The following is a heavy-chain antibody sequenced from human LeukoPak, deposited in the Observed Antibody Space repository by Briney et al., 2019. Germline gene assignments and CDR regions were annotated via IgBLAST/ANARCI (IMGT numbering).Heavy chain of an antibody. CDR2: IYYSGST. V-gene: IGHV4-59*08. D-gene: IGHD3-22*01. CDR3: ARQYYYDSSGYLDY. CDR1: GGSISSYY. J-gene: IGHJ4*02. Sequence: SETLSLTCIDPGGSISSYYRSWIRQPPGKGLEWIGYIYYSGSTNYNPSLKSRVTISVDTSRNQFSLKLSSVTAADTAVYYCARQYYYDSSGYLDYWGQGTLVTVSS.